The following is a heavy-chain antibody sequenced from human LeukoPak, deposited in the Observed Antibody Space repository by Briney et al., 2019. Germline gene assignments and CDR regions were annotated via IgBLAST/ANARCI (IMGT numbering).Heavy chain of an antibody. CDR3: ARGWLLDYYYYYGMDV. CDR2: ISAYNGNT. Sequence: VASVKVSCKASGYTFTSYGISWVRQAPGQGLEWMGWISAYNGNTNYAQKLQGRVTMTTDTSTSTAYMELRSLRSDDTAVYYCARGWLLDYYYYYGMDVWGQGTTVTVSS. CDR1: GYTFTSYG. J-gene: IGHJ6*02. D-gene: IGHD3-22*01. V-gene: IGHV1-18*01.